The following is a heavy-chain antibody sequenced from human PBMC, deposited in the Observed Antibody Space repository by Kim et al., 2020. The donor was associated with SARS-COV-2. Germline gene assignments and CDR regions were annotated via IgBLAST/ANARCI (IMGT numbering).Heavy chain of an antibody. CDR3: ARTLTYNPDDYGSGSYSAFDI. CDR2: IYYSGST. V-gene: IGHV4-31*03. Sequence: SETLSLTCTVSGGSISSGGYYWSWIRQHPGKGLEWIGYIYYSGSTYYNPSLKSRVTISVDTSKNQFSLKLSSVTAADTAVYYCARTLTYNPDDYGSGSYSAFDIWGQGTMVTVSS. J-gene: IGHJ3*02. D-gene: IGHD3-10*01. CDR1: GGSISSGGYY.